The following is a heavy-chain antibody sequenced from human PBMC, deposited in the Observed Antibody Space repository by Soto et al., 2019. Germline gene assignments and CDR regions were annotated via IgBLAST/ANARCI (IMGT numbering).Heavy chain of an antibody. CDR1: GFSLTGYY. CDR2: INPNTGGT. V-gene: IGHV1-2*02. D-gene: IGHD1-26*01. CDR3: ARDGSYYGFDY. Sequence: GASVKVSCKASGFSLTGYYFHWIRAAPGQGLEWLGWINPNTGGTTYAQKFQGRVTLTWDTSINTAYMELRSLRSDDTAVYYCARDGSYYGFDYWGQGTLVTVSS. J-gene: IGHJ4*02.